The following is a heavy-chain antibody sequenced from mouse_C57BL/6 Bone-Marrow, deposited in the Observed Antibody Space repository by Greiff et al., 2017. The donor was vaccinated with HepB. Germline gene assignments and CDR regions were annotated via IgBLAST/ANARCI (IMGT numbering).Heavy chain of an antibody. Sequence: EVKLVESGGGLVKPGGSLKLSCAASGFTFSSYAMSWVRQTPEKRLEWVATISDGGSYTYYPDNVKGRFTISRDNAKNNLYLQMSHLKSEDTAMYYCARDGYCYGSSWDYWGQGTPLTVSS. J-gene: IGHJ2*01. CDR2: ISDGGSYT. CDR1: GFTFSSYA. CDR3: ARDGYCYGSSWDY. D-gene: IGHD1-1*01. V-gene: IGHV5-4*01.